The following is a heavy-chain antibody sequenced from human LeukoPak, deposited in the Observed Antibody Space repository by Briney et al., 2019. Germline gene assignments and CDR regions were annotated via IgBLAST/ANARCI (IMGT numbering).Heavy chain of an antibody. CDR2: ISYDGSNK. CDR1: GFTFRSYA. D-gene: IGHD3-9*01. J-gene: IGHJ5*02. Sequence: GRSLRLSCAASGFTFRSYAMHWVRQAPGKGLEWVAVISYDGSNKYYADSVKGRFTISRDNSKNTLYLQMNSLRAEDTAVYYCARGDTYYDILSENWFDPWGQGTLVTVSS. V-gene: IGHV3-30*01. CDR3: ARGDTYYDILSENWFDP.